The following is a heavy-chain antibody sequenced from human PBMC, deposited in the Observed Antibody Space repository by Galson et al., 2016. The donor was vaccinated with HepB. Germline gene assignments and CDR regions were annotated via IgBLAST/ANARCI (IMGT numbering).Heavy chain of an antibody. Sequence: ETLSLTCTVSGGSISSSSYYWGWIRQPPGKGLEWIGSIYYSGSTYYNPSLQSRVTISVDTSKNQFSLKLSSVTAADTAVYYCARHVGYYYSYWYFDLWGRGTLVTVSS. D-gene: IGHD3-22*01. CDR3: ARHVGYYYSYWYFDL. CDR2: IYYSGST. J-gene: IGHJ2*01. CDR1: GGSISSSSYY. V-gene: IGHV4-39*01.